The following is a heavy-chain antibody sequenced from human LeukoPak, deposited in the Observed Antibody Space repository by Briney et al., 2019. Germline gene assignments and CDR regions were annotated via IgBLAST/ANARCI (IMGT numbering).Heavy chain of an antibody. CDR3: ARRNTPHGNFDY. V-gene: IGHV3-13*01. D-gene: IGHD1-26*01. Sequence: PGGSLRLSCAASGFTFSSYDMHWVRQATGKGLEWVSAIGVAANTFYSGSVKGRFTISRENAKNSLYLLMSSLRAEDTAVYYCARRNTPHGNFDYWGQGPLVTVSS. CDR1: GFTFSSYD. J-gene: IGHJ4*02. CDR2: IGVAANT.